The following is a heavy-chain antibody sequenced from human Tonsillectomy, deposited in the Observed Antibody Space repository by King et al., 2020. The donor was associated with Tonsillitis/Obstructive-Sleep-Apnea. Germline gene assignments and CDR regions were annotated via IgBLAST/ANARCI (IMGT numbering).Heavy chain of an antibody. Sequence: VQLVESGGGVVRPGGALRLSCSASGFTFYDHGMYWVRQAPGKGVEWVVGMDGNGFSTGYAESVKGRFTISIDNAKNSLYLQMNSLRAEDTALYYCVRDYSYIAFDIWGQGTVVTVSS. CDR2: MDGNGFST. CDR3: VRDYSYIAFDI. D-gene: IGHD5-18*01. V-gene: IGHV3-20*04. J-gene: IGHJ3*02. CDR1: GFTFYDHG.